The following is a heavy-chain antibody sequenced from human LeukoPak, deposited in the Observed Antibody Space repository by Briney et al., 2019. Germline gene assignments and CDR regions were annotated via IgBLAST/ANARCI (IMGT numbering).Heavy chain of an antibody. CDR1: GFTFSSYW. D-gene: IGHD4-17*01. CDR2: INQDGSQK. Sequence: GGSLRLFCAVSGFTFSSYWMSWCRQAPGKGLEWVANINQDGSQKFSVDSVKGRFTISRDNAKNSLSLQMNSLRVEDTAVYYCARDWFDGDYDRFDYWGQGTLVTVSS. CDR3: ARDWFDGDYDRFDY. V-gene: IGHV3-7*03. J-gene: IGHJ4*02.